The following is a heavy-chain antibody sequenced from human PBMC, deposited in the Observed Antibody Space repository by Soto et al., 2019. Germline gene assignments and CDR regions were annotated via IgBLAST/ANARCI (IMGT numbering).Heavy chain of an antibody. CDR1: GFTFSSYG. J-gene: IGHJ4*02. CDR3: GKPPPPRGGAGRAAAS. CDR2: ISYDGSNI. V-gene: IGHV3-30*18. Sequence: QVQLVESGGGVVQPGRSLRLSCAASGFTFSSYGMHWVRQAPGKGLEWVAAISYDGSNIYYADSVKGRFTISRDNSKHRLYLKRNRRRAEDRGVYYWGKPPPPRGGAGRAAASGAQGTLVPLPS. D-gene: IGHD2-15*01.